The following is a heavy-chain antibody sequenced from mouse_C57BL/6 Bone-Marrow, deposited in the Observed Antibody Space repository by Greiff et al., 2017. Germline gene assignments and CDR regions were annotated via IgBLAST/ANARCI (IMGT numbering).Heavy chain of an antibody. J-gene: IGHJ2*01. CDR1: GYTFTSSW. CDR2: ITPSSGYT. Sequence: VQLQQSGAELAKPGASVKLSCKASGYTFTSSWMHWVKQRPGQGLEWIGYITPSSGYTKYNQKFKDKATLTADKSSSTAYMQLSSLTYEDSAVYYCARTPFTTVEDYWGQGTTLTVSS. CDR3: ARTPFTTVEDY. V-gene: IGHV1-7*01. D-gene: IGHD1-1*01.